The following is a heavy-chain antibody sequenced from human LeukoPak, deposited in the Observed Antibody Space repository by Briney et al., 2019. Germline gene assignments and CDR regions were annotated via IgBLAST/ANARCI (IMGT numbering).Heavy chain of an antibody. CDR1: GFTFSSYW. D-gene: IGHD5-12*01. V-gene: IGHV3-7*03. J-gene: IGHJ4*02. Sequence: GGSLRLSCAASGFTFSSYWMTWVRQAPGKGLEWVANIKQDGSEKYYVDSVKGRFTISRDNAKNSLYPQMNSLRAEDTAVYYCASEPTFYSGYVPHYFDYWGQGTLVTVSS. CDR2: IKQDGSEK. CDR3: ASEPTFYSGYVPHYFDY.